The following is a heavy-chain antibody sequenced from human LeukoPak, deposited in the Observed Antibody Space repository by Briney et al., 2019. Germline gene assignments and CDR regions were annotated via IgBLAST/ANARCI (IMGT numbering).Heavy chain of an antibody. D-gene: IGHD6-13*01. Sequence: HPGGSLRLSCAASGFTFSISWMTWVRQAPGKGLEWVGRSTNKFNSYTTQYAASVKGRFSILRDDSKNSLYLQMNSLKSEDTAVYYCARPVSSSWLDAFDIWGQGTMVTVSS. J-gene: IGHJ3*02. CDR1: GFTFSISW. CDR3: ARPVSSSWLDAFDI. CDR2: STNKFNSYTT. V-gene: IGHV3-72*01.